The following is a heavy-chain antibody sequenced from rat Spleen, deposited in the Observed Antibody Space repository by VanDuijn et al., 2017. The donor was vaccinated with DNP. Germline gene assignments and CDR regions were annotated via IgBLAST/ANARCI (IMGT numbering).Heavy chain of an antibody. Sequence: EVQLVESGGGLVQPGRSLKLSCAASGFTFSNYGMHWIRQAPTKGLEWVASISPSGGSTYYRDSVKGRFTISRDNAKNTLYLQMSSLRSEDMATYYCARWNSGHFDYWGQGVMVPVSS. D-gene: IGHD4-3*01. CDR2: ISPSGGST. CDR1: GFTFSNYG. CDR3: ARWNSGHFDY. V-gene: IGHV5-19*01. J-gene: IGHJ2*01.